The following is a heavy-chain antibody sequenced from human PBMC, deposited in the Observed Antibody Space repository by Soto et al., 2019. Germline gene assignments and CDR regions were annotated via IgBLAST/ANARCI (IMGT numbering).Heavy chain of an antibody. D-gene: IGHD1-26*01. V-gene: IGHV3-53*01. Sequence: EVQLVASGGGLIQTGGSLRLSCAASGFSVSSKYMSWFRQAPGKGLEWVSVFYTDGRTFYAESVKVRFTISRDNSENTIYLQMNSLRAEDTAVYYCGRGQTVGVTAPDSWGQGTLVTVSS. CDR2: FYTDGRT. CDR1: GFSVSSKY. CDR3: GRGQTVGVTAPDS. J-gene: IGHJ4*02.